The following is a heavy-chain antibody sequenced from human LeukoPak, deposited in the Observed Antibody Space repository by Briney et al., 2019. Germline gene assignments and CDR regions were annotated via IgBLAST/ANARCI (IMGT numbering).Heavy chain of an antibody. CDR1: GFTFSSYW. CDR3: VKDSPPRYSGSPPAY. CDR2: INKDGGEK. J-gene: IGHJ4*02. V-gene: IGHV3-7*03. D-gene: IGHD1-26*01. Sequence: PGGSLRLSCAASGFTFSSYWMSWVRQAPGKALEWVANINKDGGEKYYVDSVKGRFTISRDNAKNSLYLQMNSLRADDTAVYYCVKDSPPRYSGSPPAYWGQGTLVTVSS.